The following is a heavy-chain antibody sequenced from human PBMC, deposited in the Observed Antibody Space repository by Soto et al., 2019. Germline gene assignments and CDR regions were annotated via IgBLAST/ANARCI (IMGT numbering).Heavy chain of an antibody. J-gene: IGHJ5*02. CDR3: ARGYDYYDSSGRGNWFDP. CDR1: GGSISSGGYS. V-gene: IGHV4-30-2*01. CDR2: IYHSGST. D-gene: IGHD3-22*01. Sequence: SETLSLTCAVSGGSISSGGYSWSWIRQPPGKGLEWIGYIYHSGSTYYNPSLKSRVTISVDRSKNQFSLKLSSVTAADTAVYYCARGYDYYDSSGRGNWFDPWGQGTLVTVSS.